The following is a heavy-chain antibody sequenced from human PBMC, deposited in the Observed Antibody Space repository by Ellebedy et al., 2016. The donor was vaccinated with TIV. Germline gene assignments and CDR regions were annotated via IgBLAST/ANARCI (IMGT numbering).Heavy chain of an antibody. CDR1: GFTFSSYS. V-gene: IGHV3-21*01. J-gene: IGHJ4*02. CDR2: ISSSSSYK. CDR3: ARDRGYSGLYYFDN. Sequence: PGGSLRLSCAASGFTFSSYSMNWVRQAPGGGLEWVSSISSSSSYKYYSDSVKGRVTISRDNAKNSLYLQMNSLRAEDTAVYYCARDRGYSGLYYFDNWGQGTLVTVSS. D-gene: IGHD5-12*01.